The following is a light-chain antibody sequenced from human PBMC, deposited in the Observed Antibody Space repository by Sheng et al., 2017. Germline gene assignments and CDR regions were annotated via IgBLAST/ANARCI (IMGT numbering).Light chain of an antibody. CDR1: SSDVGSYDL. Sequence: QSALTQPASVSGSPGQSITISCTGTSSDVGSYDLVSWYQHHPGKAPKLMIYELSKRPSGVSNRFSGSKSGNTASLTISGLQAEDEADYYCCSYAGSRIFYVFGTGTKVTV. CDR2: ELS. V-gene: IGLV2-23*02. J-gene: IGLJ1*01. CDR3: CSYAGSRIFYV.